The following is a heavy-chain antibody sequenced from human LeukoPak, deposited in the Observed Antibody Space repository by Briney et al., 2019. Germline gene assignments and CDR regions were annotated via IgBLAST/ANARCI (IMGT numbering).Heavy chain of an antibody. Sequence: ASVKVSCKASGGTFSSYAISWVRQAPGQGLEWMGGIIPIFGTANYAQKFQGRVTITADESTSTAYMELSSLRSEDTAVYYCARGATYYDFWSGYYTAPTYGMDVWGQGTTVTASS. J-gene: IGHJ6*02. CDR3: ARGATYYDFWSGYYTAPTYGMDV. CDR1: GGTFSSYA. D-gene: IGHD3-3*01. V-gene: IGHV1-69*13. CDR2: IIPIFGTA.